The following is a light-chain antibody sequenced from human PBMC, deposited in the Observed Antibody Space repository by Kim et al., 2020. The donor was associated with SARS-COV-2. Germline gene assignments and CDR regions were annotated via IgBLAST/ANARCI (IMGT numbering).Light chain of an antibody. V-gene: IGKV3D-15*01. J-gene: IGKJ1*01. CDR1: QSISRN. CDR3: QQYNNWPGT. Sequence: PGERATLSCRASQSISRNLAWYQQKPGQAPRLLIYGASTRATGIPARFSGSGSGTEFTLTISSLQSEDFAVYYCQQYNNWPGTFGQGTKVDIK. CDR2: GAS.